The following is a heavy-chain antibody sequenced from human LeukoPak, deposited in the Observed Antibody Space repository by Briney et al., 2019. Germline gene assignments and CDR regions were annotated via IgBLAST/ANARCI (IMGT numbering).Heavy chain of an antibody. V-gene: IGHV1-18*01. Sequence: ASVKISCKASGYTFTSYGISWVRQAPGQGQEWMGWISAYNGNTNYAQKLQGRVTITTDTSTSTAYMELRSLRSDDTAVYYCARDWAAKYYYDSSGFSSPGGYWGQGTLVTVSS. CDR1: GYTFTSYG. D-gene: IGHD3-22*01. CDR3: ARDWAAKYYYDSSGFSSPGGY. CDR2: ISAYNGNT. J-gene: IGHJ4*02.